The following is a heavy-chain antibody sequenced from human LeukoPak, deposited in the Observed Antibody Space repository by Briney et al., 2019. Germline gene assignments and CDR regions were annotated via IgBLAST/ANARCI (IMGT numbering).Heavy chain of an antibody. V-gene: IGHV3-23*01. CDR3: ARGVPPRFDP. CDR1: GFTFNSYA. CDR2: ITNSGGNT. D-gene: IGHD3-10*01. J-gene: IGHJ5*02. Sequence: PGGSLRLSCAASGFTFNSYAMSWVRQAPGKGLEWVSGITNSGGNTYYADSVKGRFTISRDNSKSTLYLQMNSLRAEDTAVYYCARGVPPRFDPWGQGTLVTVSS.